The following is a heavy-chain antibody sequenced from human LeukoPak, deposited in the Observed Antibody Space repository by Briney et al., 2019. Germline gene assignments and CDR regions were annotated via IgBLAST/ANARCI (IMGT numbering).Heavy chain of an antibody. CDR1: GGSISSYY. Sequence: PSETLSLTCTVSGGSISSYYWSWIRQPPGKGLEWIGYIYYSGSTNYTPSLKSRVTISVDTSKNQFSLKLSSVTAADTAVYYCARNRAFDYWGQGTLVTVSS. J-gene: IGHJ4*02. CDR3: ARNRAFDY. CDR2: IYYSGST. V-gene: IGHV4-59*12. D-gene: IGHD2/OR15-2a*01.